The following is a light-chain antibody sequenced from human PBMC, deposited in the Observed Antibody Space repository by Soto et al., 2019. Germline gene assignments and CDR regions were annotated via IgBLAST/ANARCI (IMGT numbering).Light chain of an antibody. CDR3: QHYNSYSEA. CDR2: GAS. J-gene: IGKJ1*01. V-gene: IGKV3-20*01. Sequence: IVLTQSPGTLSLSPGERATLSCRASQNLYNNYLAWYQQKPGQAPRVLIYGASTRAAGIPDRFSGSETGTAFTLSISRLRSEDFSTYYCQHYNSYSEAVGQGTKVESK. CDR1: QNLYNNY.